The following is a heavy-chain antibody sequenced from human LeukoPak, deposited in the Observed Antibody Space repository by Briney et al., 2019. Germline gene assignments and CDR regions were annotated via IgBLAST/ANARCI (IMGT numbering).Heavy chain of an antibody. D-gene: IGHD3-22*01. V-gene: IGHV4-38-2*01. CDR2: IYHSGST. Sequence: SETLSLTCAVSGYSISSGYYWGWIRQHPGKGLEWIGSIYHSGSTYYNPSLKSRVTISVDTSKNQFSLKLSSVTAADTAVYYCASVDSSGYYYSNGPFDYWGQGTLVTVSS. CDR3: ASVDSSGYYYSNGPFDY. CDR1: GYSISSGYY. J-gene: IGHJ4*02.